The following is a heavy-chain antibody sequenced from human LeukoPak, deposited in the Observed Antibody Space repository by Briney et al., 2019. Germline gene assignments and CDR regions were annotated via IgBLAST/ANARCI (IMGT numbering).Heavy chain of an antibody. D-gene: IGHD6-19*01. Sequence: ASVKVSCKASGYTFTSYGISWVRQAPGQGLEWMGWINPNSGGTNYAQKFQGRVTMTRDTSISTAYMELSRLRSDDTAVYYCAKQWLAPWDAFDIWGQGTMVTVSS. CDR3: AKQWLAPWDAFDI. V-gene: IGHV1-2*02. CDR2: INPNSGGT. CDR1: GYTFTSYG. J-gene: IGHJ3*02.